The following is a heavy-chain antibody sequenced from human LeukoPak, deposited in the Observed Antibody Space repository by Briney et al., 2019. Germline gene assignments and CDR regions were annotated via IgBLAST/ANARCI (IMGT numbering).Heavy chain of an antibody. CDR3: ARSSGTGTFSY. D-gene: IGHD6-25*01. J-gene: IGHJ4*02. CDR1: GDSISRSTYY. V-gene: IGHV4-39*02. CDR2: VYYGRSP. Sequence: SETLSLTCTVSGDSISRSTYYWAWIRQPPGKGLEWIGSVYYGRSPYFNPSLESRATISVDTSKNHFSLKMSSVTAAGTAVYYCARSSGTGTFSYWGQGTLVTVSS.